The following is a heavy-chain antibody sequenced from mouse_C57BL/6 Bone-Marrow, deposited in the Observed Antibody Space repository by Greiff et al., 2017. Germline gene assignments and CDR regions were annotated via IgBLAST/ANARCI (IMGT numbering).Heavy chain of an antibody. CDR1: GYTFTDYY. J-gene: IGHJ4*01. D-gene: IGHD1-1*01. V-gene: IGHV1-26*01. Sequence: VQLQQSGPELVKPGASVKISCKASGYTFTDYYMNWVKQSHGKSLEWIGDINPNNGGTSYNQKFKGKATLTVDKSSSTAYMELRSLTSEDSAVYYWARQDYGSSYRYYAMDYWGQGTSVTVSS. CDR2: INPNNGGT. CDR3: ARQDYGSSYRYYAMDY.